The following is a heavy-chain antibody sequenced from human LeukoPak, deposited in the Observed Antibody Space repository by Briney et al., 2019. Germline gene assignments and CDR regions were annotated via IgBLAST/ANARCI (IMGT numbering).Heavy chain of an antibody. D-gene: IGHD3-10*01. CDR2: ISSSGSSI. Sequence: GGSLRLSCAASGFTFSDYYMSWIRQTPRKGLEWLAYISSSGSSIDYADSVKGRFTVSRDNGKNSLFLQMNSLRAEDTAIYYCVRDGAVVTSGSYPWRYFQYWGQGTLVTVSS. V-gene: IGHV3-11*01. CDR1: GFTFSDYY. J-gene: IGHJ1*01. CDR3: VRDGAVVTSGSYPWRYFQY.